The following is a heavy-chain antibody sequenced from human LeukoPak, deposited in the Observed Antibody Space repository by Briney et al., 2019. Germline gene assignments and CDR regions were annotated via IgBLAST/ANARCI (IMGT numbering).Heavy chain of an antibody. D-gene: IGHD3-22*01. CDR2: ILYDGSMQ. J-gene: IGHJ4*02. V-gene: IGHV3-30*03. Sequence: GGSLRLSCAASGFTVSSNYMNWVRQAPGKGLEWLAVILYDGSMQYYAESMKGRLTISRDNSRNTVYMQMSSLRTEDTAVYYCARDPRGPTTYDSSARDSLDYWGQGTLVTVSS. CDR3: ARDPRGPTTYDSSARDSLDY. CDR1: GFTVSSNY.